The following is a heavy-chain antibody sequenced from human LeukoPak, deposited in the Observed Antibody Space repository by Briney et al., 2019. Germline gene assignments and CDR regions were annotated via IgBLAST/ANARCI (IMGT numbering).Heavy chain of an antibody. D-gene: IGHD6-6*01. V-gene: IGHV4-30-4*08. J-gene: IGHJ4*02. CDR3: ARARGSSSPARY. Sequence: TSETLSLTCTVSGGSISRGDYYWSWSRQPPGKGLEWIGYIYYSGSTYYNPSLKSRVTISVDTSKNQFSLKLSSVTAADTAVYYCARARGSSSPARYWGQGTLVTVSS. CDR1: GGSISRGDYY. CDR2: IYYSGST.